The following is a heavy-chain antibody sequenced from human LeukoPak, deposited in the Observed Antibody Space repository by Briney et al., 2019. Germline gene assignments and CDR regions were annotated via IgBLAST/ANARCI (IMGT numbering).Heavy chain of an antibody. CDR2: ISGSGGST. CDR1: GFTFSSYA. D-gene: IGHD3-10*01. CDR3: AKPASSGSYADAFDV. V-gene: IGHV3-23*01. J-gene: IGHJ3*01. Sequence: TGGSLRLSCAASGFTFSSYAMSWVRQAPGKGLEWVSAISGSGGSTYYADSVKGRFTISRDNSKNTLYPQMNSLRAEDTAVYYCAKPASSGSYADAFDVWGQGTMVTVSS.